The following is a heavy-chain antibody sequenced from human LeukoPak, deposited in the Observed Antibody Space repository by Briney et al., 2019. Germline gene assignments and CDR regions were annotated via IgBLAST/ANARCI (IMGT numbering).Heavy chain of an antibody. CDR1: GGSIISFY. CDR2: ISTSGST. D-gene: IGHD2-15*01. J-gene: IGHJ6*02. Sequence: SETLSLTCTVSGGSIISFYWIWIRQPAGKGLEWIGRISTSGSTTYNPSLKSRVTMSVDTSKNQFSLKLTSVTAADTAVYYCARRSPYYGMDVWGQGTTVTVSS. V-gene: IGHV4-4*07. CDR3: ARRSPYYGMDV.